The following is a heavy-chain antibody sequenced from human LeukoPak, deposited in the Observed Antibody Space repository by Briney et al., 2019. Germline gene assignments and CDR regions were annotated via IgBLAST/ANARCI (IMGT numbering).Heavy chain of an antibody. CDR3: ARHMGDNWTVFVY. J-gene: IGHJ4*02. D-gene: IGHD1-1*01. CDR1: GGSFSGYY. V-gene: IGHV4-39*01. Sequence: SETLSLTCAVYGGSFSGYYWGWIRQPPGKGLEWIGTIYYSGTTYYNPSLKSRVTISADTSKNQFSLRLSSVTAADTAVYYCARHMGDNWTVFVYWGQGTLVTVSS. CDR2: IYYSGTT.